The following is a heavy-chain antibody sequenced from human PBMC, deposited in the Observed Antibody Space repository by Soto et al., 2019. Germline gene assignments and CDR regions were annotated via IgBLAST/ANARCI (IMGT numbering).Heavy chain of an antibody. J-gene: IGHJ6*03. Sequence: SQTLSLTCAISGDSVSSNSAAWNWIRQSPSRGLKWLGRTYYRSKWYNDYAVSVKSRITINPDTSKNQFSLQLNSVTPEDTAVYYCARVAYGSGSYYNVLYYMDVWGKGTTVTVSS. CDR1: GDSVSSNSAA. CDR2: TYYRSKWYN. D-gene: IGHD3-10*01. CDR3: ARVAYGSGSYYNVLYYMDV. V-gene: IGHV6-1*01.